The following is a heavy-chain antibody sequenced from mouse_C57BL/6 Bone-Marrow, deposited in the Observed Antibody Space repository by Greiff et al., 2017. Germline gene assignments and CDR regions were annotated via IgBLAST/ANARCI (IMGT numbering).Heavy chain of an antibody. CDR2: IYPGDGDT. V-gene: IGHV1-80*01. Sequence: QVQLKESGAELVKPGASVMLSCKASGYAFSSYWMNWVKQRPGKGLEWIGQIYPGDGDTNYNGQFKGKATLTADKSSCTASLQLSSLTSEDSAVYFSARDRGVYYYGRIYGYFDVRGTGTTRTVSS. CDR1: GYAFSSYW. D-gene: IGHD1-1*01. CDR3: ARDRGVYYYGRIYGYFDV. J-gene: IGHJ1*03.